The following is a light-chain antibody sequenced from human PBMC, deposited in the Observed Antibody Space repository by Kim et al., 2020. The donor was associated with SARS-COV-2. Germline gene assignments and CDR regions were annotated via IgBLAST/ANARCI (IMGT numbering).Light chain of an antibody. CDR1: QSVGSN. CDR2: GAS. Sequence: EIVMTQSPATLSVSPGERATLSCRASQSVGSNLAWYQQKPGQAPRLLIYGASIRATGIPARFSGSGSGTEFTLTISSLQSEDFAVYYCQHYNNWPHDTFGQGTKLEI. CDR3: QHYNNWPHDT. V-gene: IGKV3D-15*01. J-gene: IGKJ2*01.